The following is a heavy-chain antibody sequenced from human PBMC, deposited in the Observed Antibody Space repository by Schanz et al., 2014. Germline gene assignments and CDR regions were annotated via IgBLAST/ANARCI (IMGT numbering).Heavy chain of an antibody. CDR1: GFTFRSYA. CDR3: VKDDRGDVVVVAANY. V-gene: IGHV3-23*01. CDR2: VSASGGGP. Sequence: EVPLLASGGGLVQPGGSLRLSCIGSGFTFRSYALGWVRQAPGKGLEWVSLVSASGGGPFYADSVKGRFTISRDNSRNTVYLQMSSLRAEDTAVYYCVKDDRGDVVVVAANYWGQGAQVIVSS. D-gene: IGHD2-15*01. J-gene: IGHJ4*02.